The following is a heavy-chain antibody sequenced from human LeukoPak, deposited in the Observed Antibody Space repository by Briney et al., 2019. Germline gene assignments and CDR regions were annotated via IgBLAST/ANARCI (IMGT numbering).Heavy chain of an antibody. V-gene: IGHV3-23*01. D-gene: IGHD3-10*01. J-gene: IGHJ4*02. CDR1: DFAFSNYA. Sequence: GGSLRLSCAASDFAFSNYAMSWVRQAPGKGLEWVSTISGSGGTTYYADSVKGRFTISRDNSKNTLYLQMNNLRAEDTAVYFCAKRGVVIRGILVIGYHQEAYHYDFWGQGVLVTVSS. CDR3: AKRGVVIRGILVIGYHQEAYHYDF. CDR2: ISGSGGTT.